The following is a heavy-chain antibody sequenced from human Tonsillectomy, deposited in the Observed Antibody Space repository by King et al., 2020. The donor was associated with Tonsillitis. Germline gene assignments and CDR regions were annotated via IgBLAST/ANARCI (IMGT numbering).Heavy chain of an antibody. CDR2: IYYSGST. CDR1: GGSISSSSYY. J-gene: IGHJ6*02. V-gene: IGHV4-39*01. CDR3: ASSYDSSGYYYSYYYGMDV. Sequence: QLQESGPGLVKPSETLSLTCTVSGGSISSSSYYWGWIRQPPGKGLEWIGSIYYSGSTYYNPSLKSRVTISVDTSKNQFSLKLSSVTAADTAVYYCASSYDSSGYYYSYYYGMDVWGQGTTVTVSS. D-gene: IGHD3-22*01.